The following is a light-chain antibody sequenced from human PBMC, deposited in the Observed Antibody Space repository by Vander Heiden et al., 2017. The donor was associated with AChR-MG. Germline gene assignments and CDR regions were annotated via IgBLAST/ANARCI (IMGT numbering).Light chain of an antibody. Sequence: QSALTQPASVSGSPGQSITISCTGTSSDVGSYNLVSWYQQHPGKAPKLMIYEVSKRPSGVSNRFSVSKSGNTASLTISGLQAEDEADYYCCSYAGSSTRYVFGTGTKVTVL. CDR3: CSYAGSSTRYV. J-gene: IGLJ1*01. V-gene: IGLV2-23*02. CDR1: SSDVGSYNL. CDR2: EVS.